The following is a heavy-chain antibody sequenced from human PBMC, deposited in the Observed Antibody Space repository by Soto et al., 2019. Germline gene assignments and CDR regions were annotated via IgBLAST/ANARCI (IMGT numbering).Heavy chain of an antibody. D-gene: IGHD3-22*01. Sequence: PSETLSLTYTVSGGSISSSSYYWGWIRQPPGKGLEWIGEINHSGSSNYSPSLKGRLTISVDTSRNQLSLKLTSMTAADSGVYYCARWNYHHYHHSSGNFRTSYYFDSWGQGTLVTVSS. J-gene: IGHJ4*02. V-gene: IGHV4-39*07. CDR1: GGSISSSSYY. CDR2: INHSGSS. CDR3: ARWNYHHYHHSSGNFRTSYYFDS.